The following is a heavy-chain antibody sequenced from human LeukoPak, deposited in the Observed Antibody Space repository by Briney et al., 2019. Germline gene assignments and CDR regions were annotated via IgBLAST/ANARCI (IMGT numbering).Heavy chain of an antibody. Sequence: SQTLSLTCAVSGGSISSGGYSWSWSRQPPGKGLEWIGYIYHSGSTYYNPSLKSRVTISVDRSKNQFSLKLSSVTAADTAVYYCARGVSGGVFDYWGQGTLVTVSS. J-gene: IGHJ4*02. CDR2: IYHSGST. CDR1: GGSISSGGYS. CDR3: ARGVSGGVFDY. V-gene: IGHV4-30-2*01. D-gene: IGHD3-3*01.